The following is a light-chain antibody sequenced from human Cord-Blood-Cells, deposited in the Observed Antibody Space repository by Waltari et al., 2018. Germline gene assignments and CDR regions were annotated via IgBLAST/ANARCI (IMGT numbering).Light chain of an antibody. Sequence: QSALTQPASVSGSPGQSITISCTGTSSDVGGYNYVSWYQQHPGKAPKLMIYDVSKRPSRVSNRFSGSKSGNTASLTISVLQAEDEADYYCSSYTSSSTWVFGGGTKLTVL. CDR3: SSYTSSSTWV. CDR1: SSDVGGYNY. V-gene: IGLV2-14*01. CDR2: DVS. J-gene: IGLJ3*02.